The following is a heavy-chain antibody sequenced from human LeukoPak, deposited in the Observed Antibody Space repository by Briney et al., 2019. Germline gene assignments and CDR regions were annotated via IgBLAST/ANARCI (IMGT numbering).Heavy chain of an antibody. J-gene: IGHJ6*02. Sequence: SETLSLTCTVSGGSISGYYWSWIRQPPGKGLEWIGVIYYIGSTNYNPSLKSRVTTSVDTSKNQFSLNLSSVAAADTAVDYWAGDRRFNGMDVWGQGTTVTVSS. CDR3: AGDRRFNGMDV. CDR1: GGSISGYY. CDR2: IYYIGST. V-gene: IGHV4-59*01. D-gene: IGHD3-3*01.